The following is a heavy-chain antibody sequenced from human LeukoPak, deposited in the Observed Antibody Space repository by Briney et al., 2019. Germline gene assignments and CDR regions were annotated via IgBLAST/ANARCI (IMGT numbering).Heavy chain of an antibody. Sequence: SETLSLTCTVSGGSISSYYWSWIRQPPGKGLEWIGYIYYSGSTNYNPSLKGRVTISVDTSKNQFSLKLSSVTAADTAVYYCARVVVPGWFDPWGQGNLVTVSS. V-gene: IGHV4-59*01. D-gene: IGHD2-15*01. J-gene: IGHJ5*02. CDR1: GGSISSYY. CDR2: IYYSGST. CDR3: ARVVVPGWFDP.